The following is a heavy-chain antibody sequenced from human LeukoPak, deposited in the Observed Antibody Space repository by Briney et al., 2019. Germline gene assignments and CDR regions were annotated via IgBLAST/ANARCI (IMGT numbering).Heavy chain of an antibody. CDR1: GGSIISYY. J-gene: IGHJ4*02. V-gene: IGHV4-59*01. CDR3: ARGSGWCSSSTCYSFDY. Sequence: TPSETLSLTCSVSGGSIISYYWSWIRQPPGRGLEWIGYIYHTRTTNYNPSLKSRVTISVNTSTNQLSLRLNSVTAADTAVYYCARGSGWCSSSTCYSFDYWGQGSLVTVSS. D-gene: IGHD2-2*01. CDR2: IYHTRTT.